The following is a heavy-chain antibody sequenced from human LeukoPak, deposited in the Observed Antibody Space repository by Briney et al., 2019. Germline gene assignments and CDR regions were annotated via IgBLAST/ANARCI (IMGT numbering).Heavy chain of an antibody. D-gene: IGHD3-10*01. Sequence: ASVTVSCKASGYTFTSDYMHWVRQAPGQGLDWMGIINPSGGSTSYAQKFQGRVTMTRDTSTSTVYMELSSLRSEDTAVYYCAREGAGWGSITMVRGVLYYMDVWGKGTTVTVSS. CDR1: GYTFTSDY. CDR2: INPSGGST. V-gene: IGHV1-46*01. J-gene: IGHJ6*03. CDR3: AREGAGWGSITMVRGVLYYMDV.